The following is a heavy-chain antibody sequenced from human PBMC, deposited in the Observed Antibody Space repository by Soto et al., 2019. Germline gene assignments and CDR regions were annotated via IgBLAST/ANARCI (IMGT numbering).Heavy chain of an antibody. J-gene: IGHJ5*02. Sequence: ASVKVSCKASGYSFTNNDVSWVRQATGQGLEWMGWMNPGSGDTGYAQKFQGRVTMTWDISIATAYMELSSLRSDDTAIYYCARMATFGSLNWFDPWGQGTQVTVSS. CDR3: ARMATFGSLNWFDP. CDR2: MNPGSGDT. D-gene: IGHD3-16*01. V-gene: IGHV1-8*01. CDR1: GYSFTNND.